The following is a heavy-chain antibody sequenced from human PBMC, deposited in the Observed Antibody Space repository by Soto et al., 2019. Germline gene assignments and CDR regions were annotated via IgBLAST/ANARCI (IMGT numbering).Heavy chain of an antibody. D-gene: IGHD6-19*01. J-gene: IGHJ4*02. V-gene: IGHV1-18*01. CDR1: GYSFTSYG. Sequence: ASVQVSCKASGYSFTSYGMSWVRQAPGQGFEWMGWISGYNEDTKYAQKLQGRVTLTKDTSTNTAYMELRSLRSDDTAVYYCARDHGSDWAIDYWGQGTLVTVSS. CDR3: ARDHGSDWAIDY. CDR2: ISGYNEDT.